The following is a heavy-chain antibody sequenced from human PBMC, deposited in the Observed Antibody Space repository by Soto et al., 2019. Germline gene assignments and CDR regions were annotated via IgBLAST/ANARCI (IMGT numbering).Heavy chain of an antibody. CDR2: MNPNSGNT. V-gene: IGHV1-8*01. J-gene: IGHJ5*02. D-gene: IGHD3-3*01. CDR1: GYTFTSYD. CDR3: ARVPRITIFGVVTSP. Sequence: QVQLVQSGAEVKKPGASVKVSCKASGYTFTSYDINWVRQATGQGLEWMGWMNPNSGNTGYAQKCQGRVTMTRNTTISATYMELISLRSDNTAVYYCARVPRITIFGVVTSPWGQGTLVTVSS.